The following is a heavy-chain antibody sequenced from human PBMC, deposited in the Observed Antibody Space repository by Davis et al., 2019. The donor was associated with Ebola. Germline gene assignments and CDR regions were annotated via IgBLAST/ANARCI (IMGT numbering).Heavy chain of an antibody. CDR1: GFTFSDYY. CDR2: IKQDGGEK. V-gene: IGHV3-7*03. J-gene: IGHJ5*02. D-gene: IGHD5-12*01. CDR3: ARDILGGYDT. Sequence: PGGSLRLSCAASGFTFSDYYMSWVRQAPGKGPEWVAIIKQDGGEKYYVDSVKGRFTISRDNAKSSLYLQMNSLRDEDTAVYYCARDILGGYDTWGQGTLVTVSS.